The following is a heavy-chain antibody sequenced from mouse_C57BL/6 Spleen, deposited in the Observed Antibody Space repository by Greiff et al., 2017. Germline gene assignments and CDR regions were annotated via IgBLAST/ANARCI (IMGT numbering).Heavy chain of an antibody. D-gene: IGHD1-1*01. CDR1: GYTFTDYE. V-gene: IGHV1-15*01. Sequence: QVQLQQSGAELVRPGASVTLSCKASGYTFTDYEMHWVKQTPVHGLEWIGAIDPETGGTAYNQKFKGKAILTADKSSSTAYMERRSLTSEDSAVYYCTRGRDYYGSTYAMDYWGQGTSVTVSS. J-gene: IGHJ4*01. CDR2: IDPETGGT. CDR3: TRGRDYYGSTYAMDY.